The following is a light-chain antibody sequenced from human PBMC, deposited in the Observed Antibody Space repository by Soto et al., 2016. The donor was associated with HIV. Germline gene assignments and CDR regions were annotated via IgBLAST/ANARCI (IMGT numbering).Light chain of an antibody. CDR2: AAS. J-gene: IGKJ1*01. CDR3: QQANSFPWT. CDR1: QSISNY. V-gene: IGKV1-39*01. Sequence: DIQMTQSPSSLSASVGDRVTITCRTSQSISNYLNWYQQKPGKAPKLLIYAASRLQTGVPSRFSGSGSGTDFTLTISSLQSEDFATYYCQQANSFPWTFGRGTKVEIK.